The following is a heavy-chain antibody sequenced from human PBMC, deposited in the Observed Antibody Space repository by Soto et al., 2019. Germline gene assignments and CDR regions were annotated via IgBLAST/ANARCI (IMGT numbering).Heavy chain of an antibody. J-gene: IGHJ6*02. D-gene: IGHD4-17*01. CDR1: GFTFSSYA. CDR3: AKVAVTTSYYYYGMDV. Sequence: PVGSLRLSCAASGFTFSSYAMSWFRQAPVNGLEWVSSISGSGGSTYYADSVKGRFTISRDNSKNTLYLQMNSLRAEYTAVYYCAKVAVTTSYYYYGMDVWGQGTTVTVSS. V-gene: IGHV3-23*01. CDR2: ISGSGGST.